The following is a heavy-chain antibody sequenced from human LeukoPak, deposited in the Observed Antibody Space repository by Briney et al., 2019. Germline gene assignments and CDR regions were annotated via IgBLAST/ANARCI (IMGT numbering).Heavy chain of an antibody. CDR1: GFTFSSYA. Sequence: GGSLRLSCAASGFTFSSYAMSWVRQAPGKGLEWVSAISGSGGSTYYADSVKGRFTISRDNSKNTLYLQMNSLRADDTAVYYCARVFTGSGSRKGFDYWGQGTLVTVSS. D-gene: IGHD3-10*01. V-gene: IGHV3-23*01. J-gene: IGHJ4*02. CDR3: ARVFTGSGSRKGFDY. CDR2: ISGSGGST.